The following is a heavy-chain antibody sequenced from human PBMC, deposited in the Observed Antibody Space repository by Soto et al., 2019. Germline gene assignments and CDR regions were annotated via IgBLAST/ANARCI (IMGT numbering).Heavy chain of an antibody. Sequence: EVQLVESGGGLVKPGGSLRLSCAASGFTFSSYSMNWVRQAPGKGLEWVSSISSSSSYIYYADSVKGRFTISRDNAKNSLYRQMNSLRAEDTAVYYCARWIRGVMRVVFYYYYMDVWGKGTTVTVSS. CDR2: ISSSSSYI. V-gene: IGHV3-21*01. CDR3: ARWIRGVMRVVFYYYYMDV. J-gene: IGHJ6*03. CDR1: GFTFSSYS. D-gene: IGHD3-10*01.